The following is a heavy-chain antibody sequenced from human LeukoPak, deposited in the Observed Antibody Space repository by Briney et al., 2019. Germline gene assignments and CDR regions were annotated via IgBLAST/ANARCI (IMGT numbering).Heavy chain of an antibody. CDR1: GYTFTGFY. J-gene: IGHJ6*03. Sequence: ASVTVSCKASGYTFTGFYMHWVRQAPGQGLEWMGWINPNSGGTNYAQKFQGRVTMTRDTSISTAYMELSRLRSDDTAVYYCASGPEYYYYMDVWGKGTTVTISS. V-gene: IGHV1-2*02. CDR3: ASGPEYYYYMDV. D-gene: IGHD1-14*01. CDR2: INPNSGGT.